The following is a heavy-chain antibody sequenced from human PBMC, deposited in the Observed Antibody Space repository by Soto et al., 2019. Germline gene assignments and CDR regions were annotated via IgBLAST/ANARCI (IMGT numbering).Heavy chain of an antibody. CDR1: VGSISSYY. D-gene: IGHD3-22*01. Sequence: PSETLSLTCTVSVGSISSYYWSWIRQPPGKGLEWIGYIYYSGSTNYNPSLKSRVTISVDTSKNQFSLKLSSVTAADTAVYYCARALYYYDSSGYFDYWGQGTLVTVSS. J-gene: IGHJ4*02. V-gene: IGHV4-59*01. CDR2: IYYSGST. CDR3: ARALYYYDSSGYFDY.